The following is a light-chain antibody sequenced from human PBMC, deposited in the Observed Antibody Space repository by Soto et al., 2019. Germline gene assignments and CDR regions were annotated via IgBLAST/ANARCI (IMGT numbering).Light chain of an antibody. J-gene: IGLJ1*01. CDR2: DVS. CDR3: SSYTSISTYV. Sequence: QAVVTQPASVSGSPGQSITISCTGTSSDVGGYDFVSWYQHHPGKAPRLMIYDVSHRPSGVSDRFSASKSGNTASLTISGLLAEDEADYYCSSYTSISTYVFGTGTKVTVL. V-gene: IGLV2-14*03. CDR1: SSDVGGYDF.